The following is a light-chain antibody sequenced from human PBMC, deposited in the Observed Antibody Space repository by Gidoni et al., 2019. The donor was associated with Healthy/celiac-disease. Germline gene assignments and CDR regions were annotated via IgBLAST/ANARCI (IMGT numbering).Light chain of an antibody. J-gene: IGKJ3*01. Sequence: DIVMTPSPDSLAVSLGERATINCQSSQSVLYSPNNKNYLAWYQQKPGQPPKLLIYWASTRESGVPDRFSGSGAGTDFTLTISSLQAEDVAVYYCQQYYSTPLFTFXPXTKVDIK. CDR3: QQYYSTPLFT. V-gene: IGKV4-1*01. CDR1: QSVLYSPNNKNY. CDR2: WAS.